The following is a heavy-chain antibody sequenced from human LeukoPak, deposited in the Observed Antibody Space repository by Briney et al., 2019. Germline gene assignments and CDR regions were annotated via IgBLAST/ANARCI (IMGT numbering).Heavy chain of an antibody. CDR2: ISWNSGSI. Sequence: GGSLRLSCAASGFTFDDYAMHWVRQAPGKGLEWVSGISWNSGSIGYADSVKGRFTISRDNAKNSLYLQMNSLRAEDTALYYCAKGVAAAAGGRLDYWGQGTLVTVSS. CDR3: AKGVAAAAGGRLDY. CDR1: GFTFDDYA. J-gene: IGHJ4*02. V-gene: IGHV3-9*01. D-gene: IGHD6-13*01.